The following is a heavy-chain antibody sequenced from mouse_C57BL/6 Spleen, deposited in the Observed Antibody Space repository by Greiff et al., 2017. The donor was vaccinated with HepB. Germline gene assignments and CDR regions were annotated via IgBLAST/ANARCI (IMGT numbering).Heavy chain of an antibody. D-gene: IGHD2-4*01. CDR1: GFTFSSYG. V-gene: IGHV5-6*01. J-gene: IGHJ3*01. CDR3: ARRGISYDYDGAWFAY. Sequence: EVMLVESGGDLVKPGGSLKLSCAASGFTFSSYGMSWVRQTPDKRLEWVATISSGGSYTYYPDSVKGRFTISRDNAKNTLYLQMSSLKSEDTAMYYCARRGISYDYDGAWFAYWGQGTLVTVSA. CDR2: ISSGGSYT.